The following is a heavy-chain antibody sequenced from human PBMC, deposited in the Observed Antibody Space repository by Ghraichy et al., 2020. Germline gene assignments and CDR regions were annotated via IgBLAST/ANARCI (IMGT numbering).Heavy chain of an antibody. CDR3: ARTPVGSMVRGVTWFDP. J-gene: IGHJ5*02. CDR1: GFTFSSYE. D-gene: IGHD3-10*01. Sequence: GESLKISCAASGFTFSSYEMNWVRQAPGKGLEWVSYISSSGSTIYYADSVKGRFTISRDNAKNSLYLQMNSLRAEDTAVYYCARTPVGSMVRGVTWFDPWGQGTLVTVSS. V-gene: IGHV3-48*03. CDR2: ISSSGSTI.